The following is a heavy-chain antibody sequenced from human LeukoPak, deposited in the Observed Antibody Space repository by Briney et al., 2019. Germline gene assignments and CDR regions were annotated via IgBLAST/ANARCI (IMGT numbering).Heavy chain of an antibody. Sequence: PSETLSLTCAVYGGSFSGYYWSWIRQPPGKGLEWIGYIYYSGSTNYNPSLKSRVTISVDTSKNQFSLKLSSVTAADTAVYYCARGIVGATNCHSDYWGQGTLVTVSS. J-gene: IGHJ4*02. D-gene: IGHD1-26*01. V-gene: IGHV4-59*01. CDR1: GGSFSGYY. CDR3: ARGIVGATNCHSDY. CDR2: IYYSGST.